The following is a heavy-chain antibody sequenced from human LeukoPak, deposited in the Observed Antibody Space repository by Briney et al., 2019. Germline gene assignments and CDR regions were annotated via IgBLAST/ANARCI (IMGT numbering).Heavy chain of an antibody. Sequence: SVKVSCKASGYTFTSYGITWVRQAPGQGLEWMGRIIPILGTADYAQKFQGRVTITADKSTSTVYMELSSLRSEDTAIYYCARDVGCSSIFCHNWFDPWGQGTLVTVSS. CDR3: ARDVGCSSIFCHNWFDP. V-gene: IGHV1-69*04. CDR2: IIPILGTA. D-gene: IGHD2-2*01. CDR1: GYTFTSYG. J-gene: IGHJ5*02.